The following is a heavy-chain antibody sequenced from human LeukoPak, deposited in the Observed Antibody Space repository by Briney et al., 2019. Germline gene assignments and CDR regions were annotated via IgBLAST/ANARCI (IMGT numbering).Heavy chain of an antibody. CDR3: AAAQLTYDSSGYGAFDI. CDR2: IYYSGST. J-gene: IGHJ3*02. V-gene: IGHV4-59*01. D-gene: IGHD3-22*01. Sequence: KPSETLSLTCTVSGGSISSYYWSWIRQPPGKGLEWIGYIYYSGSTNYNPSLKGRVTISVDTSKNQFSLKLSSVTAADTAVYYCAAAQLTYDSSGYGAFDIWGQGTMVTVSS. CDR1: GGSISSYY.